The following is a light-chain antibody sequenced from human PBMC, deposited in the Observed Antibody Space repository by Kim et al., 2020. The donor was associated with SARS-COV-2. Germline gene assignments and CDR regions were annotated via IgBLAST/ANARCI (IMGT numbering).Light chain of an antibody. Sequence: QSVVTQPPSASGSPGQPVPISCTGASSDVGGYNLVSWYQQHPGKAPKLMIYEVTKRPSGVPDRFSGSKSGNTASLTVSGLQAEDEADSSCSSYVGTITFHVLFGPGTQLTVL. CDR3: SSYVGTITFHVL. V-gene: IGLV2-8*01. CDR2: EVT. J-gene: IGLJ2*01. CDR1: SSDVGGYNL.